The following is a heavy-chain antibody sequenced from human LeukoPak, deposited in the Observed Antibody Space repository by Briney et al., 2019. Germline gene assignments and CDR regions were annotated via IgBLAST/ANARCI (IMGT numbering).Heavy chain of an antibody. D-gene: IGHD6-19*01. V-gene: IGHV3-20*04. J-gene: IGHJ4*02. CDR2: IHWNGGST. CDR1: GFTFDDYG. Sequence: GGSLRLSCAASGFTFDDYGMSWVRQAPGKGREWESCIHWNGGSTGYADSVKGRSTISRDNAKNSLYLQMNSLRAEDTALYYCARDGAVAGKGYDYWGQGTLVTVSS. CDR3: ARDGAVAGKGYDY.